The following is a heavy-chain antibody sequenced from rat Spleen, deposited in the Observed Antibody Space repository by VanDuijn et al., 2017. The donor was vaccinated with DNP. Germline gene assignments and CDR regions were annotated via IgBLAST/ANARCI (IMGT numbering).Heavy chain of an antibody. J-gene: IGHJ2*01. CDR1: GFTFSDYN. CDR3: TRYYGFNSYFSDF. Sequence: EVQLVESGGDLVQPGRSLKLSCVASGFTFSDYNMAWVRQAPKKGLEWVATISYAGSSTYYRDSVKGRFTVSRDNAKSTLYLQMDSLRSEDTATYYCTRYYGFNSYFSDFWGQGVMVTLSS. V-gene: IGHV5-7*01. CDR2: ISYAGSST. D-gene: IGHD1-6*01.